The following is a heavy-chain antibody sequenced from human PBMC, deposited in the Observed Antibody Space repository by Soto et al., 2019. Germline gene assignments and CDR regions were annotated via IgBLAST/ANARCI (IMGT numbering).Heavy chain of an antibody. CDR3: XXXXXXXXXXXXXXXXGGYYYLDV. Sequence: EVQLLESGGGLVQPGGSLRLSCAASGFTFSSYAMSWVRQAPGRGLEWVSAISGSGGSTYYADSVKGRFTISRDNSKNTLYLQMNSLRAXXXXXXXXXXXXXXXXXXXXXXXXGGYYYLDVWGKGTPVTVSS. J-gene: IGHJ6*03. CDR1: GFTFSSYA. CDR2: ISGSGGST. D-gene: IGHD3-16*01. V-gene: IGHV3-23*01.